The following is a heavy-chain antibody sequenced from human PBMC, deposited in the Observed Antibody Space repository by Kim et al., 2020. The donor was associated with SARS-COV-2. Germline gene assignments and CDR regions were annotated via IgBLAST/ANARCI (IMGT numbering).Heavy chain of an antibody. V-gene: IGHV1-58*02. D-gene: IGHD3-16*01. CDR2: IVVGGGNT. CDR1: GYTFSRST. Sequence: SVKVSCKASGYTFSRSTIQWVRQARGQRPEWIGWIVVGGGNTFYAQKFQERVTITCDMSTSTAYMEMSSLTSGDTAIYYCATDGGYYYGMDVWGQGTTVSVSS. CDR3: ATDGGYYYGMDV. J-gene: IGHJ6*02.